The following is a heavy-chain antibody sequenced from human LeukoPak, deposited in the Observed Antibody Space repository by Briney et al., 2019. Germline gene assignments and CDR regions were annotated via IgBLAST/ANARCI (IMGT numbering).Heavy chain of an antibody. V-gene: IGHV3-23*01. J-gene: IGHJ4*02. D-gene: IGHD3-22*01. Sequence: GGSLRLSCVASGFTFSNHAMTWVRQAPGKGLEWVSAISADAVDTFYAPSVKGRFTISRDNSKNTLYLQMNSLRAEDTAVYYCARADYYDSSPTFDYWGQGTLVTVSS. CDR1: GFTFSNHA. CDR3: ARADYYDSSPTFDY. CDR2: ISADAVDT.